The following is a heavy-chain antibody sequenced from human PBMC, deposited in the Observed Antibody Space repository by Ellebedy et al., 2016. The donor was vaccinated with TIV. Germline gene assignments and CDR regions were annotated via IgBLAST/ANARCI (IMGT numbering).Heavy chain of an antibody. CDR2: IKQDGSEN. V-gene: IGHV3-7*01. CDR3: AKGEGRSLEWLFYY. CDR1: GFTFSSYW. J-gene: IGHJ4*02. D-gene: IGHD3-3*01. Sequence: GESLKISXAAAGFTFSSYWMSWVRQAPGKGLEWVANIKQDGSENYYVDAVKGRFTISRDNAKNSLYLQMNSLRAEDTAVYYCAKGEGRSLEWLFYYWGQGTLVTVSS.